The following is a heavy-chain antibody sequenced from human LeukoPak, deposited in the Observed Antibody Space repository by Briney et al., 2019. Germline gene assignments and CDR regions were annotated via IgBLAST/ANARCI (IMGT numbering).Heavy chain of an antibody. J-gene: IGHJ3*02. D-gene: IGHD3-3*01. CDR2: INPNSGGT. CDR1: GYTFTGYY. Sequence: ASVKVSRKASGYTFTGYYMHWVRQAPGQGLEWMGWINPNSGGTNYAQKFQGRVTMTRDTSISTAYMELSRLRSDDTAVCYCATIIHPDAFDIWGQGTMVTVSS. CDR3: ATIIHPDAFDI. V-gene: IGHV1-2*02.